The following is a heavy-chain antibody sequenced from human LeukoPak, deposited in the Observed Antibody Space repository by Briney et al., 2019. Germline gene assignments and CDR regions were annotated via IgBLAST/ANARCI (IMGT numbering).Heavy chain of an antibody. J-gene: IGHJ4*02. D-gene: IGHD6-19*01. Sequence: SETLSLTCTVSGGSIRSYYWCWIRQPPGKGLEWIGYISYSGSTNNNPSLKSRVAISVDTSMNQFSVKLSSVTAADTALYYCARGIAVAGSSPDYFDYWGQGTLVTVSS. CDR3: ARGIAVAGSSPDYFDY. V-gene: IGHV4-59*01. CDR2: ISYSGST. CDR1: GGSIRSYY.